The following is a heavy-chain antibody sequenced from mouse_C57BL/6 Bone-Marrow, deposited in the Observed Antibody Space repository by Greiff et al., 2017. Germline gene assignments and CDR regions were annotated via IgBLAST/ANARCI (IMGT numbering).Heavy chain of an antibody. CDR1: GYTFTDSY. Sequence: EVQLQQSGPVLVKPGASVKMSCKASGYTFTDSYMNWVKQSHGKSLEWIGVINPYNGGTSYNQKFNGKATLTVDKSSSTAYMELNSLTSEDSAVYYCAREYYYGSFYYAMDYWGQGTSVTVSS. CDR3: AREYYYGSFYYAMDY. V-gene: IGHV1-19*01. CDR2: INPYNGGT. D-gene: IGHD1-1*01. J-gene: IGHJ4*01.